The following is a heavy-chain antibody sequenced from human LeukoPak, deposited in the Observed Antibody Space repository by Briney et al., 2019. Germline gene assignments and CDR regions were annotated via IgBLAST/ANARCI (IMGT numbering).Heavy chain of an antibody. J-gene: IGHJ5*02. CDR3: ARDYGGNSDRFDP. CDR1: GFTFSSYG. CDR2: IWYDGNNE. V-gene: IGHV3-33*07. Sequence: QAGGSLRLSCAASGFTFSSYGMYWVRQAPGKGLEWVAFIWYDGNNEYYADSVKGRFTISRDNSKNTLYLQMNSLRAEDTAVYYCARDYGGNSDRFDPWGQGTLVTVSS. D-gene: IGHD4-23*01.